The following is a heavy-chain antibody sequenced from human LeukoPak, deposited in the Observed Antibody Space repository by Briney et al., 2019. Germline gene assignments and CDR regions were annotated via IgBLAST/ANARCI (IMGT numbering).Heavy chain of an antibody. CDR3: ARAHRFYDSSGYYSYYFDY. CDR1: GYIFTDYY. J-gene: IGHJ4*02. V-gene: IGHV1-2*06. D-gene: IGHD3-22*01. Sequence: ASVKVSCKASGYIFTDYYIHWVRQAPGQGLEWVGRVNSKSGETNYAQKFQGSVTMTSDTSISTIYMELSGLTFDDTAVYYCARAHRFYDSSGYYSYYFDYWGQGALVTVSS. CDR2: VNSKSGET.